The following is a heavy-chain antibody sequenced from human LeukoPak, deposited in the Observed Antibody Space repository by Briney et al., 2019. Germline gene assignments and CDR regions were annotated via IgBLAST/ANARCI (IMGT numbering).Heavy chain of an antibody. J-gene: IGHJ5*02. CDR1: GDSISSHY. CDR2: IYYSGST. Sequence: SETLSLTCTVSGDSISSHYWSWIRQPPGKGLEWIGYIYYSGSTNYNPSLMSRVTISVDTSKKQFPLVLSAVTAADTAIYYCARSAVTTSPDWIDPWGQGTLVAVSS. CDR3: ARSAVTTSPDWIDP. D-gene: IGHD4-17*01. V-gene: IGHV4-59*11.